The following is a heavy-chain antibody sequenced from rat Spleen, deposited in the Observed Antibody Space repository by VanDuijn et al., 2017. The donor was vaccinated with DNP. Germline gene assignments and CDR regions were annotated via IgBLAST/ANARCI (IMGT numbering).Heavy chain of an antibody. D-gene: IGHD1-1*01. CDR3: TRGVTTVVTGWFAY. CDR1: GFSLTDYS. V-gene: IGHV2-19*01. Sequence: QVQLKESGPGMVQPSQTLSLTCTVSGFSLTDYSVHWVRQPPGKVLDWIAAISSGGSTYYNSALKSRLSISRDTSKSQVFLKMNSLQTEDTAIYYCTRGVTTVVTGWFAYWGQGTLVTVSS. CDR2: ISSGGST. J-gene: IGHJ3*01.